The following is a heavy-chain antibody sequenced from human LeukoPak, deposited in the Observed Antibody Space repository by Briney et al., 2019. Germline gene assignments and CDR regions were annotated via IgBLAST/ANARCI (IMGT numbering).Heavy chain of an antibody. CDR1: GFSVSTNY. J-gene: IGHJ4*02. Sequence: PGGSLRLSCAASGFSVSTNYMTWVRQAPGKGLEWVSVIYSGGGTYYADSVKGRFTISRDNSKNTLYLQMNSPRAGLTAIYYWATDLRMGNYHMGVFDYWGQGTLVTVSS. D-gene: IGHD3-9*01. CDR3: ATDLRMGNYHMGVFDY. V-gene: IGHV3-53*01. CDR2: IYSGGGT.